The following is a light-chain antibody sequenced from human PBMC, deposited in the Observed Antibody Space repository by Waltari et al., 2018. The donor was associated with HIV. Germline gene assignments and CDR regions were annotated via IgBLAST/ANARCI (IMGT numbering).Light chain of an antibody. V-gene: IGLV2-8*01. Sequence: QSALTQPPSASGSPGQSVTISCTGSSSDVGGYNYVSWYQQHPGKAPKLIIYEVTKRPSGVPDRFPGSKSGNTASLTVSGLQAEDEADYYCSSYPGSFPWVFGGGTKLTVL. CDR1: SSDVGGYNY. CDR2: EVT. J-gene: IGLJ3*02. CDR3: SSYPGSFPWV.